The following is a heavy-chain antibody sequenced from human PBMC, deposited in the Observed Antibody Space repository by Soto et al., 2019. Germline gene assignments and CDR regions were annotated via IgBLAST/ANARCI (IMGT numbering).Heavy chain of an antibody. J-gene: IGHJ5*02. CDR3: AKTYDGSGQPSHWFDP. D-gene: IGHD3-22*01. Sequence: ASVKVSCKASGYTFIGYSVNWVRQAPGQGLEWMGWINPKTGATNYAQRFQGRVTLTRDTSITTAYMDLSSLRSDDTATYYCAKTYDGSGQPSHWFDPWGQGTRVTVSS. V-gene: IGHV1-2*02. CDR1: GYTFIGYS. CDR2: INPKTGAT.